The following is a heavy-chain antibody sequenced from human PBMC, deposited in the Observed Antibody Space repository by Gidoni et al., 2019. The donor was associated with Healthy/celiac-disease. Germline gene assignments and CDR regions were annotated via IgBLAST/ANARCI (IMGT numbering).Heavy chain of an antibody. D-gene: IGHD5-18*01. J-gene: IGHJ6*02. CDR3: ARGYSYGYYYYGMDV. Sequence: QVQLVESGGGVVQPGRSLRLSCAASGFTFSSYAMHWVRQAPGKGLEWVAVISYDVSNKYYADSVKGRFTISRDNSKNTLYLQMNSLRAEDTAVYYCARGYSYGYYYYGMDVWGQGTTVTVSS. V-gene: IGHV3-30-3*01. CDR1: GFTFSSYA. CDR2: ISYDVSNK.